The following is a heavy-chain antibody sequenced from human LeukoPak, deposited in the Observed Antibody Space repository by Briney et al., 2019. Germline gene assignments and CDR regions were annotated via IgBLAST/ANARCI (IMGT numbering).Heavy chain of an antibody. V-gene: IGHV3-30*02. CDR2: IRYDGSNK. Sequence: GGSLRLSCAASGFTFSSYGMHWVRQAPGKGLEWVAFIRYDGSNKYYADSVKGRFTISRDNSKNTLYLQMNSLRAEDTAVYYCARETGAGDLYYYGTDVWGQGTTVTVSS. CDR1: GFTFSSYG. CDR3: ARETGAGDLYYYGTDV. D-gene: IGHD1-14*01. J-gene: IGHJ6*02.